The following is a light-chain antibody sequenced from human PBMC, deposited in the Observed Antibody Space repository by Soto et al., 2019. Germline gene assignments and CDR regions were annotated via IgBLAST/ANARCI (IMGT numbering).Light chain of an antibody. CDR2: GAS. CDR1: QSVSSSY. V-gene: IGKV3-20*01. CDR3: QQYGSSPPGNT. Sequence: EIVLTQSPGTLSLYPGERATLSCRASQSVSSSYLAWYQQKPGQAPRLLIYGASSRATGIPDRFSGSGSGTDFTLTISRLEPEDFAVYYCQQYGSSPPGNTFGGGTKVEIK. J-gene: IGKJ4*01.